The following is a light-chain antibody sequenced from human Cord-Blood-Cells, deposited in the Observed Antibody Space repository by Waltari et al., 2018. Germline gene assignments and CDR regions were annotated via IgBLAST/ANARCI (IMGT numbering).Light chain of an antibody. CDR1: QSISSY. V-gene: IGKV1-39*01. CDR2: AAS. J-gene: IGKJ4*01. Sequence: DIQMTQSPSSLSAYVGDRVTITCRARQSISSYLKWYQQKPGKAPKLLTYAASSLQSGVPARCSGSGSGTDFTLTISSLQPEDFATYYCQQSYSTPLTFGGGTKVEIK. CDR3: QQSYSTPLT.